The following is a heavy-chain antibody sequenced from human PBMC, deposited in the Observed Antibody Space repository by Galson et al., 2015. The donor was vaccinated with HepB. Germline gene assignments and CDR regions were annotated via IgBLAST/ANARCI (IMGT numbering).Heavy chain of an antibody. CDR2: ISSSSSYT. D-gene: IGHD4-17*01. Sequence: SLRLSCAASGFTFSDYYMSWIRQAPGKGLEWVSFISSSSSYTNYADSVKGRFTISRDNAKNSLYLQMNSLRAEDTAVYYCARQDYGDYVWYNYWGQGTLVTVSS. CDR1: GFTFSDYY. CDR3: ARQDYGDYVWYNY. V-gene: IGHV3-11*06. J-gene: IGHJ4*02.